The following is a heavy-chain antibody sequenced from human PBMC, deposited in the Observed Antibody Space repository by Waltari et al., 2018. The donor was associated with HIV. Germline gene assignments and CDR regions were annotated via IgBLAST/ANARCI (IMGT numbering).Heavy chain of an antibody. CDR3: ARDVIFGVVRGAFDI. D-gene: IGHD3-3*01. J-gene: IGHJ3*02. CDR1: GGSISSGSYY. V-gene: IGHV4-61*02. Sequence: QVQLQESGPGLVKPSQTLSLTCTVSGGSISSGSYYWSWIRQPAGKGLEWIGRIYTSGSTNYNPSLKSRVTISVDTSKNQFSLKLSSVTAADTAVYYCARDVIFGVVRGAFDIWGQETMVTVSS. CDR2: IYTSGST.